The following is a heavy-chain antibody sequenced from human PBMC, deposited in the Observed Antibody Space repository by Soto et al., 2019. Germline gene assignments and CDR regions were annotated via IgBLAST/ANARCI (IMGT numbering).Heavy chain of an antibody. CDR3: ARGYYAFDY. CDR1: GFTFSDYS. D-gene: IGHD1-26*01. CDR2: ISYNSAAI. Sequence: GGSLRLSCAASGFTFSDYSMNWVRQAPGKGLEWVSSISYNSAAIFYGDSVKGRFIIPRDNTENSLYLQMNSLTAEDTAVYYCARGYYAFDYWGQGTLVTVSS. J-gene: IGHJ4*02. V-gene: IGHV3-21*04.